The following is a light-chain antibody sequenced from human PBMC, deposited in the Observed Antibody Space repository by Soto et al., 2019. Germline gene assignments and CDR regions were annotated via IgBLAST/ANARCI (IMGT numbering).Light chain of an antibody. Sequence: EIVLTQSPATLSLSPGERATLSCRASQSISSHLAWYQQKPGQAPRLFMYDVSNRATDIPARFSGSGSGTDFTLTISSLEPEDFAVYYCQQRPNWPLTFGGGTKVEIK. J-gene: IGKJ4*01. V-gene: IGKV3-11*01. CDR2: DVS. CDR3: QQRPNWPLT. CDR1: QSISSH.